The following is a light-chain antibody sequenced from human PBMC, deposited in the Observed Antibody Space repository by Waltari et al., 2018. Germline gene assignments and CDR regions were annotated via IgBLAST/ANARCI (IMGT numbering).Light chain of an antibody. J-gene: IGKJ1*01. Sequence: SCRARQSVSRILAWYQQKPGQAPRLLIYDASTRATGIPVRFSGSGFGTDVSLTSSRLEPEDFAVYYCQKYGTLPATFGQGTTVEIK. V-gene: IGKV3-20*01. CDR1: QSVSRI. CDR3: QKYGTLPAT. CDR2: DAS.